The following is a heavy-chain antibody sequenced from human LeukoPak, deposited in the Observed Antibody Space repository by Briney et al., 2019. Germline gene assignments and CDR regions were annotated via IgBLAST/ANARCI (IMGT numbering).Heavy chain of an antibody. CDR2: IYYSGST. Sequence: PSETLSLTCTVSGGSISSYYWSWIRQPPRKGLEWIGYIYYSGSTNYNPSLKSRVTISVDTSKNQFSLKLSSVTAADTAVYYCARESSGSYFDYWGQGTLVTVSS. CDR1: GGSISSYY. J-gene: IGHJ4*02. CDR3: ARESSGSYFDY. V-gene: IGHV4-59*01. D-gene: IGHD1-26*01.